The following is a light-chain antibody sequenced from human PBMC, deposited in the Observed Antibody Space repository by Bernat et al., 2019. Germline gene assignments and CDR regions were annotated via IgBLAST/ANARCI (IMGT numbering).Light chain of an antibody. CDR1: SSDIGSYDS. CDR3: SSYTSTSTFV. J-gene: IGLJ1*01. CDR2: EVN. Sequence: QSALTQPPSVSGSPGQSVAISCTGTSSDIGSYDSLSWYQQPPGTAPKLLIYEVNNRPSGVPDRFSGSKSGNTASLTISGLQVEAEADYYCSSYTSTSTFVFGTGTKVTVL. V-gene: IGLV2-18*02.